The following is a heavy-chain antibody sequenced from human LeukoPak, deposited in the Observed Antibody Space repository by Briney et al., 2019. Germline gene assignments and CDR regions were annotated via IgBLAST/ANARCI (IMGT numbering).Heavy chain of an antibody. V-gene: IGHV3-7*01. D-gene: IGHD5-24*01. J-gene: IGHJ4*02. CDR2: IKQDGSEK. CDR3: AREGEMATIPWFDY. Sequence: PGGSLRLSCAASGFTFSSYWMSWVRQAPGKGLEWVANIKQDGSEKYYVDSVKGRFTISRDNAKNSLHLQVNSLRAEDTAVYYCAREGEMATIPWFDYWGQGTLVTVSS. CDR1: GFTFSSYW.